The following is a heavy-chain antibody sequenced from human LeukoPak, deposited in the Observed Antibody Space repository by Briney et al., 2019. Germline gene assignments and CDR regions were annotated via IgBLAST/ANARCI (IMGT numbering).Heavy chain of an antibody. D-gene: IGHD3-22*01. CDR3: AKDTTDYYDSSGYYVY. J-gene: IGHJ4*02. Sequence: GSLRLSCAASGFTFSSYGMHWVRQAPGKGLEWVAFIRYDGSNKYYADSVKGRFTISRDNSKNTLYLQMNSLRAEDTAVYYCAKDTTDYYDSSGYYVYWGQGTLVTVSS. CDR2: IRYDGSNK. CDR1: GFTFSSYG. V-gene: IGHV3-30*02.